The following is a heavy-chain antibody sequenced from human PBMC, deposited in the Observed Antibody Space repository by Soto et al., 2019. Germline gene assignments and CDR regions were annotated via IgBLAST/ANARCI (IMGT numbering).Heavy chain of an antibody. CDR1: GFTFSSYS. CDR2: ISSSSSTI. D-gene: IGHD3-16*01. CDR3: AREWGYGGGTSDI. J-gene: IGHJ3*02. Sequence: GGSLRLSCAASGFTFSSYSMNWVRQAPGKGLEWVSYISSSSSTIYYADSVKGRFTISRDNAKNSLYLQMNSLRAEDTAVYSCAREWGYGGGTSDIWGQGTMVTVSS. V-gene: IGHV3-48*04.